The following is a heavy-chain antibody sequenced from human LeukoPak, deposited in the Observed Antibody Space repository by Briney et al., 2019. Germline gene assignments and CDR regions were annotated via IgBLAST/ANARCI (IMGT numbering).Heavy chain of an antibody. CDR3: ARSTVTNWYFDL. V-gene: IGHV4-39*07. D-gene: IGHD4-17*01. CDR1: GGSISSSSYY. J-gene: IGHJ2*01. CDR2: IYYSGST. Sequence: SETLSLTCTVSGGSISSSSYYWGWIRQPPGKGLECIGSIYYSGSTYYNPSLKSRVTISVDTSKNQFSLKLSSVTAADTAVYYCARSTVTNWYFDLWGRGTLVTVSS.